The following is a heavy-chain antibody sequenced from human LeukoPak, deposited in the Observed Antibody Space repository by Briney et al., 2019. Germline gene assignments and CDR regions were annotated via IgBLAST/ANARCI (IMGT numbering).Heavy chain of an antibody. D-gene: IGHD3-9*01. CDR3: ARGYPPPRGVLRYFDWLYPYYFDY. Sequence: SETLPLTCTVSGGSISSGSYYWSWIRQPPGKGLEWIGEINHSGSTNYNPSLKSRVTISVDTSKNQFSLKLSSVTAADTAVYYCARGYPPPRGVLRYFDWLYPYYFDYWGQGTLVTVSS. CDR2: INHSGST. J-gene: IGHJ4*02. V-gene: IGHV4-39*07. CDR1: GGSISSGSYY.